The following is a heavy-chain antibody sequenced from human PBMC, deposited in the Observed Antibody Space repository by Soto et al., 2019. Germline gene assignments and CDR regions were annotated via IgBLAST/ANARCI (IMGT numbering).Heavy chain of an antibody. CDR3: ATHYSNPGYFDY. V-gene: IGHV1-3*01. CDR1: GYTFTSYA. J-gene: IGHJ4*03. CDR2: INAGNGNT. D-gene: IGHD4-4*01. Sequence: ASVTVSCQASGYTFTSYAMHWVRQAPGQRLEWMGWINAGNGNTKYSQKFQGRVTITRDTSASTAYMELSSLRSEDTAVYYCATHYSNPGYFDYWGQGTLVTVSS.